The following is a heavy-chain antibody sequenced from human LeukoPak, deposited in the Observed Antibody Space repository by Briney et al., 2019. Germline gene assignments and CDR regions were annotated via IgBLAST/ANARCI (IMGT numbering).Heavy chain of an antibody. CDR1: GYTFTGYY. J-gene: IGHJ4*02. CDR2: INPNSGGT. V-gene: IGHV1-2*02. Sequence: ASVKVSCKASGYTFTGYYMHWVRQAPGQGLEWMGWINPNSGGTNYAQKFQGRVTMTRDMSTSTVYMELSSLRSEDTAVYYCAREKGLTTVAYFDYWGQGTLVTVSS. D-gene: IGHD4-23*01. CDR3: AREKGLTTVAYFDY.